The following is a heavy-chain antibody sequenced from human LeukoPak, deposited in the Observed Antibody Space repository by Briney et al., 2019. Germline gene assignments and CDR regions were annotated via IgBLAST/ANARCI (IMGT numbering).Heavy chain of an antibody. CDR3: ARGRGYCSSTSCYHYYFDY. Sequence: GASVKVSCKASGYTFTSYAISWVRQAPGQGLEWMGGIIPIFGTANYAQKFQGRVTITADESTSTAYMELSSLRSEDTAVYYCARGRGYCSSTSCYHYYFDYWGQGTLVTVSS. CDR1: GYTFTSYA. J-gene: IGHJ4*02. D-gene: IGHD2-2*01. CDR2: IIPIFGTA. V-gene: IGHV1-69*13.